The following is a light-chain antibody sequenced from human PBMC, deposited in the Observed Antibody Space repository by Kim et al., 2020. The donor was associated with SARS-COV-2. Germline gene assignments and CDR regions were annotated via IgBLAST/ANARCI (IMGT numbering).Light chain of an antibody. CDR1: NIGSKS. CDR3: QVWDSSSDHWV. CDR2: YDS. J-gene: IGLJ3*02. Sequence: PGKTARITCGGNNIGSKSVHLYQQKPGQAPVLVIYYDSDRPSGIPERFSGSNSGNTATLTISRVEAGDEADYYCQVWDSSSDHWVFGGGTQLTVL. V-gene: IGLV3-21*04.